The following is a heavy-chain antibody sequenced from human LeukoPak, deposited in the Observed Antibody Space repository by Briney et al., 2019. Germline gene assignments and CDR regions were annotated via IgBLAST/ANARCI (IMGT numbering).Heavy chain of an antibody. Sequence: PGGSLRLSCAASGFTFSSYSMNWVRQAPGKGLEWVSSISSSSSYIYYAGSVKGRFSISRDNSKNTLYLQMNSLRAEDTAVYYCAKDRCSNGIGCLYYYMDVWGKGTTVTISS. V-gene: IGHV3-21*01. D-gene: IGHD2-8*01. CDR3: AKDRCSNGIGCLYYYMDV. J-gene: IGHJ6*04. CDR2: ISSSSSYI. CDR1: GFTFSSYS.